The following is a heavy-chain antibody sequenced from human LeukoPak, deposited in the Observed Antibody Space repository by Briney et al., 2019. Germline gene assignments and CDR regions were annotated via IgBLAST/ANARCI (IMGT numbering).Heavy chain of an antibody. V-gene: IGHV1-8*01. D-gene: IGHD1-26*01. J-gene: IGHJ3*02. Sequence: ASVKVSCKASGYTFTRYDINWVRQATGQGLEWMGWMNPNSGNTGYAQKFQGRVTMTRNTSISTAYMELSSLRSEDTAVYYCASHSGSYFYAFDIWGQGTMVTVSS. CDR2: MNPNSGNT. CDR1: GYTFTRYD. CDR3: ASHSGSYFYAFDI.